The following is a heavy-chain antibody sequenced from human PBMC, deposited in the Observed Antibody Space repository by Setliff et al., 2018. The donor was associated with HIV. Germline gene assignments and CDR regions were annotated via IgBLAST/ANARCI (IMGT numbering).Heavy chain of an antibody. Sequence: GASVKVSCKASGYTFSDYFIHWVRQAPGQGLEWMGWIHPNRGGTNYAQKFQGRVTMTRDTSITTAYMELSRLSSDGTAVYYCARLLGSDSRPYIPGHWFDPWGQGTLVTVSS. CDR3: ARLLGSDSRPYIPGHWFDP. CDR1: GYTFSDYF. V-gene: IGHV1-2*02. D-gene: IGHD3-22*01. J-gene: IGHJ5*02. CDR2: IHPNRGGT.